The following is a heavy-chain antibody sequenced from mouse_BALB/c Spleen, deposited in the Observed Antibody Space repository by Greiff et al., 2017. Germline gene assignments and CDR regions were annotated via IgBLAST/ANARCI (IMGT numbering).Heavy chain of an antibody. CDR1: GFTFTDYY. CDR3: ARDSPAWFAY. CDR2: IRNKANGYTT. J-gene: IGHJ3*01. V-gene: IGHV7-3*02. Sequence: EVQVVESGGGLVQPGGSLRLSCATSGFTFTDYYMSWVRQPPGKALEWLGFIRNKANGYTTEYSASVKGRFTISRDNSQSILYLQMNTLRAEDSATYYCARDSPAWFAYWGQGTLVTVSA.